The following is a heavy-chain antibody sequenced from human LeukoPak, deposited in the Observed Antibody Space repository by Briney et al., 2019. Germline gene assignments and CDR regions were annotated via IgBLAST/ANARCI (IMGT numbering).Heavy chain of an antibody. CDR2: ISSSGSTI. D-gene: IGHD4-17*01. CDR1: GFTFSSYE. CDR3: ERAGHYGHYFDY. V-gene: IGHV3-48*03. J-gene: IGHJ4*02. Sequence: GGSLRLSCAASGFTFSSYEMNWVRQAPGKGLEWVSYISSSGSTIYYADSVKGRFTISRDNAKNSLYLQMNSLRAEDTAVYYCERAGHYGHYFDYGGQGPRTPVS.